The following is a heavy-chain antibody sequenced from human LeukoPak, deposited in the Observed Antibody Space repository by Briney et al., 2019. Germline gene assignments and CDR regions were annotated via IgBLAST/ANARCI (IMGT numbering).Heavy chain of an antibody. CDR2: IYSGGST. Sequence: GGSLRLSCAASGFTVSSNYMSWVRQAPGKGLEWVSVIYSGGSTYYADSVKGRFTISRDNSKNTLYLQMNSLRAEDTAVYYCARDQLLIWFGEFPYGMDVWGQGTMVTVSS. V-gene: IGHV3-66*01. J-gene: IGHJ6*02. CDR1: GFTVSSNY. CDR3: ARDQLLIWFGEFPYGMDV. D-gene: IGHD3-10*01.